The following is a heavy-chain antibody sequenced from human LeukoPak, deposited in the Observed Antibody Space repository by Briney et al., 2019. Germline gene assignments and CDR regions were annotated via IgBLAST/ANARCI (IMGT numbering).Heavy chain of an antibody. Sequence: ASVKVSCKASGYTFTSYDINWVRQATGQGREWMGWMNPNSGNTGHAQKFQGRVTMTRNTSISTAYMELSSLRSEDTAVYYCARRHQTTDYYYYYMAVWGKRTTVTVSS. CDR2: MNPNSGNT. J-gene: IGHJ6*03. CDR3: ARRHQTTDYYYYYMAV. D-gene: IGHD4-11*01. V-gene: IGHV1-8*01. CDR1: GYTFTSYD.